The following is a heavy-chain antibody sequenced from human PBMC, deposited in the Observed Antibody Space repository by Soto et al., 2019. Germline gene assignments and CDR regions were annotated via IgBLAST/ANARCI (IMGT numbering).Heavy chain of an antibody. Sequence: EVQLLESGGGLVQPGGSLRLSCAASGFTFSSYAMSWVRQAPGKGLEWVSAISGSGGSTYYADSVKGRFTISRDNTKNTQNVQMNSLRAEDTAVDYGAKEEGHDSSGYYLNALDIWGQGTMVTVSS. CDR2: ISGSGGST. CDR3: AKEEGHDSSGYYLNALDI. J-gene: IGHJ3*02. D-gene: IGHD3-22*01. V-gene: IGHV3-23*01. CDR1: GFTFSSYA.